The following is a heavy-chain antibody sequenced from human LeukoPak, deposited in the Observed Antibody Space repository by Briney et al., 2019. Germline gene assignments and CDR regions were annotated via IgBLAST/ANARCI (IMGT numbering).Heavy chain of an antibody. J-gene: IGHJ5*02. CDR1: GFTFSSYS. D-gene: IGHD2-15*01. V-gene: IGHV3-7*01. CDR3: ARWYCSGGSCYSSMYWFDP. Sequence: GGSLRLSCAASGFTFSSYSMNWVRQAPGKGLEWVANIKQDGSEKYYVDSVKGRFTISRDNAKNSLYLQMNSLRAEDTAVYYCARWYCSGGSCYSSMYWFDPWGQGTLVTVSS. CDR2: IKQDGSEK.